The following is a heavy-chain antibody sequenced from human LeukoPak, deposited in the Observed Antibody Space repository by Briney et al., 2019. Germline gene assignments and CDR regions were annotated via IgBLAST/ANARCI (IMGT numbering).Heavy chain of an antibody. CDR2: ISWDGGST. D-gene: IGHD2-15*01. CDR3: AKGGGGSCHRQRYMDV. V-gene: IGHV3-43D*03. J-gene: IGHJ6*03. Sequence: GGSLRLSCAASGFTFSTYAMSWVRQAPGKGLEWVSLISWDGGSTYYADSVKGRFTISRDNSKNSLYLQMNSLRAEDAALYYCAKGGGGSCHRQRYMDVWGKGTTVTVSS. CDR1: GFTFSTYA.